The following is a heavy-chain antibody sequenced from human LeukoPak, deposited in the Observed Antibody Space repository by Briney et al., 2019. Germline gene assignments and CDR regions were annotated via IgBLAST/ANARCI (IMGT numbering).Heavy chain of an antibody. CDR2: ISSSSSYI. V-gene: IGHV3-21*01. CDR1: GFTFSSYG. J-gene: IGHJ4*02. CDR3: ARVAADEYSSSLDY. Sequence: PGGSLRLSCAASGFTFSSYGMNWVRQAPGKGLEWVSSISSSSSYIYYADSVKGRFTISRDNAKNSLYLQMNSLRAEDTAVYYCARVAADEYSSSLDYWGQGTLVTVSS. D-gene: IGHD6-6*01.